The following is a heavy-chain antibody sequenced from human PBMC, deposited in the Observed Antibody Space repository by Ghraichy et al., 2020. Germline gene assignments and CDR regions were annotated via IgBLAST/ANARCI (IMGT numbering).Heavy chain of an antibody. V-gene: IGHV3-7*03. J-gene: IGHJ4*02. CDR3: ARDRAYKSFDH. D-gene: IGHD5-24*01. CDR2: IKKDGSEK. CDR1: GFKFTVSW. Sequence: GGSLRLSCAASGFKFTVSWMNWVRQAPGKGLEWVAGIKKDGSEKYHVDSVKGRFTISRDNAKNSLYLQMNSLRVEDTAVYYCARDRAYKSFDHWCQGILVTVSS.